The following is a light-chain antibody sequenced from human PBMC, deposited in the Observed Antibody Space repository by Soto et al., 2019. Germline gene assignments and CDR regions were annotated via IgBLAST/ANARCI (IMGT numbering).Light chain of an antibody. CDR3: QQRSNWRWT. Sequence: EIVLTQSPATLSVSPGERATLSCRASQSVGSYFAWYQQKPGQAPRLLIYDASNRATGVPARFSGSGSGTDFTLIISSLEPADFAVYYCQQRSNWRWTFGQGTKVDIK. CDR1: QSVGSY. V-gene: IGKV3-11*01. CDR2: DAS. J-gene: IGKJ1*01.